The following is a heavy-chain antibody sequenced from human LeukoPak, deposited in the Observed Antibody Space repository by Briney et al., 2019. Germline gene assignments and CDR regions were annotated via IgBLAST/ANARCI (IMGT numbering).Heavy chain of an antibody. D-gene: IGHD6-19*01. J-gene: IGHJ4*02. CDR3: ARGFGRNPSDRTPMTIAVAGTFDY. CDR2: IIPIFGTA. Sequence: ASVKVSCKASGGTFSSYAISWVRQAPGQGLEWMGGIIPIFGTANYAQKFQGRVTTTADESTSTAYMELSSLRSEDTAVYYCARGFGRNPSDRTPMTIAVAGTFDYWGQGTLVTVSS. V-gene: IGHV1-69*13. CDR1: GGTFSSYA.